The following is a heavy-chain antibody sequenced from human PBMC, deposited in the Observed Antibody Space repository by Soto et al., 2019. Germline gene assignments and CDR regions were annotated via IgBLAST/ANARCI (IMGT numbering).Heavy chain of an antibody. V-gene: IGHV3-23*01. D-gene: IGHD4-17*01. CDR1: EFTFSTYA. Sequence: EVQVLESGGGLVQPGGSLRLSCADPEFTFSTYAMTWVRQAPGGRLEWVSSIAGSGVGTSYADPVKGRFTVSRDNSKDTLFLRMNRLRVEDTAIYYCTRDPNGDHIGAFDFWGQGIMVTVSS. CDR3: TRDPNGDHIGAFDF. CDR2: IAGSGVGT. J-gene: IGHJ3*01.